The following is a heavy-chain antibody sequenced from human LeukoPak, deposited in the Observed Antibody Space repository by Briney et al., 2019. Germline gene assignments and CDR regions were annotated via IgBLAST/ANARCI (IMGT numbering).Heavy chain of an antibody. CDR2: ISWNSGSI. Sequence: PGRSLRLSCAASGFTFYNYAMHWVRHAPGKGLEWVSGISWNSGSIVYADSVKGRFTISRDNAKNSLYLQMNSLRAEDTALYYCAKDVHLILFDILTGYYGFGLDYWGQGTLVTVSS. D-gene: IGHD3-9*01. CDR1: GFTFYNYA. J-gene: IGHJ4*02. V-gene: IGHV3-9*01. CDR3: AKDVHLILFDILTGYYGFGLDY.